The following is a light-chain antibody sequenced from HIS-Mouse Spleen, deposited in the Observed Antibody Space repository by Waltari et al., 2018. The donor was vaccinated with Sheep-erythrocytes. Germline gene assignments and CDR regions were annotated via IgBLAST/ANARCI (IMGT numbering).Light chain of an antibody. V-gene: IGLV2-11*01. Sequence: QSALTQPRSVSGSPGQSVTTSCTGTSRDVGGYNYVSWYHQHPGKAPKLMIYDVRKRPSGVPDRFSGSKSGNTASLTISGLQAEDEADYYCCSYAGSYTCWVFGGGTKLTVL. J-gene: IGLJ3*02. CDR1: SRDVGGYNY. CDR3: CSYAGSYTCWV. CDR2: DVR.